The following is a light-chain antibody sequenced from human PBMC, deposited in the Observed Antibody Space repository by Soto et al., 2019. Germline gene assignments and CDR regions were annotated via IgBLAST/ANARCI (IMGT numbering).Light chain of an antibody. CDR1: TGAVTSGNY. CDR2: STG. Sequence: QAVVTQEPSLTVSPGGTVTLTCASITGAVTSGNYPNWFQQKPGQAPTSLIHSTGDKHSWTPARFSGSLLGDKAALTLSAVQPEDEADYYCLLYYGGVQLFGGGTKLTVL. V-gene: IGLV7-43*01. J-gene: IGLJ3*02. CDR3: LLYYGGVQL.